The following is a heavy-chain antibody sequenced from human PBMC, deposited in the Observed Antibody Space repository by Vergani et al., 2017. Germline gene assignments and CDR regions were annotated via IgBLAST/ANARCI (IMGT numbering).Heavy chain of an antibody. D-gene: IGHD5-12*01. V-gene: IGHV1-69*04. Sequence: QVQLVPSGAEVKKPGASVKVSCKASGYTFTSYTISWVRQAPGQGLEWMGRIIPILGIANYAQKFQGRVTITADKSTSTAYMELSSLRSEDTAVYYCARVDPGGYSGYVHWGQGTLVTVAA. CDR3: ARVDPGGYSGYVH. CDR1: GYTFTSYT. J-gene: IGHJ4*02. CDR2: IIPILGIA.